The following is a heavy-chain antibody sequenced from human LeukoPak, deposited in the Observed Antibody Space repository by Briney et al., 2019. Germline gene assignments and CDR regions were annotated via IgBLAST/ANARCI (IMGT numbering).Heavy chain of an antibody. V-gene: IGHV3-30*04. CDR2: ISYDGSNK. D-gene: IGHD3-10*01. CDR3: SRDFVPITMVRGVITQIIDY. J-gene: IGHJ4*02. Sequence: GGSLRLSCAASGFTFSSYAMHWVRQAPGKGLEWVAVISYDGSNKYYADSVKGRFTLSRDNSKNTLYLQMNSLRPEDTAVYYCSRDFVPITMVRGVITQIIDYWGQGTLVTVSS. CDR1: GFTFSSYA.